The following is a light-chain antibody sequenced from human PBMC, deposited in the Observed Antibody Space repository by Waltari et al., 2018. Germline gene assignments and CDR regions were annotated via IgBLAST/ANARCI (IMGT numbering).Light chain of an antibody. CDR2: AYS. V-gene: IGLV1-40*01. CDR3: QPYDSSLSAV. J-gene: IGLJ3*02. Sequence: QSVLTQPPSLSGAPGQRVTIPCPGTSSNIGAGYDVHVYQQLPGAAPKLLIHAYSNRPSGVPDRFYGSRSGTSASLAITGLQAEDEADYYCQPYDSSLSAVFGGGTKLTVL. CDR1: SSNIGAGYD.